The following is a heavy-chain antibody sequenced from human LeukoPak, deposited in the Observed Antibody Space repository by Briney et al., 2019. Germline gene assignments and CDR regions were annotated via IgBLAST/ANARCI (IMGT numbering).Heavy chain of an antibody. D-gene: IGHD6-19*01. Sequence: GSLRLSCAASGFTFRSYAMSWVRQAPGKGLEWVSAFSGSGGSTYYADSVKGRFTISRDNAKNSLYLQMNSLRAEDTAVYYCAREGVAGRFFDYWGQGTLVTVSS. J-gene: IGHJ4*02. CDR3: AREGVAGRFFDY. CDR2: FSGSGGST. CDR1: GFTFRSYA. V-gene: IGHV3-23*01.